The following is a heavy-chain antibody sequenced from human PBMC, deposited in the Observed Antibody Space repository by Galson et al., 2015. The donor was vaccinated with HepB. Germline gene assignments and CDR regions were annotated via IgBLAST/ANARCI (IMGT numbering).Heavy chain of an antibody. CDR1: GYSFTSYW. CDR2: IDPSDSYT. CDR3: ARHGTVTKGYYYYGMDV. V-gene: IGHV5-10-1*01. J-gene: IGHJ6*02. Sequence: QSGAEVKKPGESLRISCKGSGYSFTSYWISWVRQMPGKGLEWMGRIDPSDSYTNYSPSFQGHVTISADKSISTAYLQWSSLKASDTAMYYCARHGTVTKGYYYYGMDVWGQGTTVTVSS. D-gene: IGHD4-17*01.